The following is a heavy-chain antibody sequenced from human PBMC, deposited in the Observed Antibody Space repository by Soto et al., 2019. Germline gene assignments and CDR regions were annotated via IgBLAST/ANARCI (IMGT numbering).Heavy chain of an antibody. V-gene: IGHV3-33*01. CDR2: LWYDGSKE. Sequence: PGGSMRISCGGSEVSITSYGMYWDSKAPGKGLEWVAVLWYDGSKEYYADSVKGRFTISKDNSKNTLYLQMNSLTDEDTAVYYCTRDSSPDPTYDAFDVWGQGTKVTVSS. CDR3: TRDSSPDPTYDAFDV. CDR1: EVSITSYG. J-gene: IGHJ3*01.